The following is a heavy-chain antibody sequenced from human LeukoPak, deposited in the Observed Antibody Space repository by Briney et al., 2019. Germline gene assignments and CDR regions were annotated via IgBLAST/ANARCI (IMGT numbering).Heavy chain of an antibody. CDR3: AREGEGVAAVGTGRNAFDI. V-gene: IGHV3-53*01. CDR2: IYSGGST. D-gene: IGHD6-13*01. CDR1: GFTVSSNY. J-gene: IGHJ3*02. Sequence: GGSLRLSCVASGFTVSSNYMTWVRQAPGKGLEWVSVIYSGGSTYYADSVKGRFTISRDNSKKRLYLQMNSLRAEDTAVYYCAREGEGVAAVGTGRNAFDIWGQGTMVTVSS.